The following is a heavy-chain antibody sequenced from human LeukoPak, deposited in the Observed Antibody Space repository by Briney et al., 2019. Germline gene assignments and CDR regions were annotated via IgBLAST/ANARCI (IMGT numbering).Heavy chain of an antibody. D-gene: IGHD6-19*01. CDR2: FYYSGST. CDR1: GGSISGYY. Sequence: SETLSLTSTPSGGSISGYYWSWIRQTPGEGLGSIGYFYYSGSTNYNPSLKSRVTISVDTSKNQFSLKLSSVTAADTAVYYCSGGRSSGWYDAFDIWGQGTTVTVS. CDR3: SGGRSSGWYDAFDI. J-gene: IGHJ3*02. V-gene: IGHV4-59*01.